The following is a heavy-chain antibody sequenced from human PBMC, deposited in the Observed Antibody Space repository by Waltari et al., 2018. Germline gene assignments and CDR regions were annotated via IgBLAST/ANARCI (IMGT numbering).Heavy chain of an antibody. CDR2: IKQDGSEK. Sequence: EVQLVESGGGLVQPGGSLRLSCAASGFSFSSHWMSWVRQAPGKGLEWVANIKQDGSEKYYVDSGRGRFTISRDNAKNSLYLQMISLRVEDTALYYCARRLLTWGEFYGMDVWGQGTTVIVSS. J-gene: IGHJ6*02. V-gene: IGHV3-7*01. CDR1: GFSFSSHW. CDR3: ARRLLTWGEFYGMDV. D-gene: IGHD3-16*01.